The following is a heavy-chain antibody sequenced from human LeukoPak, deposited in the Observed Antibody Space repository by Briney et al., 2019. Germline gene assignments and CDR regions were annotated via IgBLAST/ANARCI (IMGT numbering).Heavy chain of an antibody. CDR1: GFTFSSYA. Sequence: HSGGSLRLSCAASGFTFSSYAMTWVRQAPGKGLEWVSTIRATAGTTYYEDSVKGRFTISRDNSKNTQWLQMNSLRVEDTAVYYCTKGGYTTYFDYWGQGTLVTVSS. CDR3: TKGGYTTYFDY. J-gene: IGHJ4*02. D-gene: IGHD6-13*01. CDR2: IRATAGTT. V-gene: IGHV3-23*01.